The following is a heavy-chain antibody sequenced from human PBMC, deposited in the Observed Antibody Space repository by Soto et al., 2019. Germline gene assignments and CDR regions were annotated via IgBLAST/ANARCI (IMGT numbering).Heavy chain of an antibody. Sequence: QVQLQESGPGLVKPSQTLSLTCTVSGGSISSGGYYWSWIRQHPGKGLEWIGYIYYSGSTYYNPSLKRRVPISVDTSKNQFSLKLSSVAAADTAVYYCARDKPSSYWYFDLWGRGTLVTVSS. CDR2: IYYSGST. V-gene: IGHV4-31*03. CDR1: GGSISSGGYY. J-gene: IGHJ2*01. CDR3: ARDKPSSYWYFDL.